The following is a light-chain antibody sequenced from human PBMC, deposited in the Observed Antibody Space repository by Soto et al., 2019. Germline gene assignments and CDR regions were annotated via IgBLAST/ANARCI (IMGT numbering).Light chain of an antibody. Sequence: ESVLTQSPGTLSLSPGERATLSCRASQSVSSSCLAWYQLKPGQSPRLLIYGASSRDTGIPDRFSGSGSGTDFTRTISSLEPEDFAVYYCQEYDSSPWTFGRGTKVDIK. CDR1: QSVSSSC. CDR2: GAS. V-gene: IGKV3-20*01. CDR3: QEYDSSPWT. J-gene: IGKJ1*01.